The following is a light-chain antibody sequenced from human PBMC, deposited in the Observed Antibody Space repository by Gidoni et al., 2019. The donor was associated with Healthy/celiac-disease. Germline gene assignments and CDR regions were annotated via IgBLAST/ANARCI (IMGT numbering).Light chain of an antibody. CDR3: QQRSNWPPWT. J-gene: IGKJ1*01. CDR2: DAS. V-gene: IGKV3-11*01. CDR1: QSVSSY. Sequence: EIVLTPSPATLAFSPGERATLVCRASQSVSSYLAWYQQKPGQAPRPLIYDASNRATGIPARFSGSGSGTDFTLTISSLEPEDFAVYYCQQRSNWPPWTFGQGTKVEIK.